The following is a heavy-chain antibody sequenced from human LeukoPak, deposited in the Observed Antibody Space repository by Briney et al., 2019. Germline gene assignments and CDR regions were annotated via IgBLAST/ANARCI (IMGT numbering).Heavy chain of an antibody. CDR2: IYYSGST. CDR3: ARQGDGGRAFDY. J-gene: IGHJ4*02. Sequence: SETLSLTCTVSGGSISSSSYYWGWVRQPPGKGLEWIGSIYYSGSTYYNPSLKSRVTISVDMSKNHFSLKVGSVTAADTAVYYCARQGDGGRAFDYWGQGTLVTVSS. V-gene: IGHV4-39*01. D-gene: IGHD4-23*01. CDR1: GGSISSSSYY.